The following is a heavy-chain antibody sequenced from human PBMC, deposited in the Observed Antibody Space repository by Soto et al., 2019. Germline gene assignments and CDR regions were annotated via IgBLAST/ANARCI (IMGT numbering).Heavy chain of an antibody. CDR1: GYAFTTYG. D-gene: IGHD1-1*01. J-gene: IGHJ4*02. V-gene: IGHV1-18*01. CDR2: ISAHNGNT. Sequence: QVHLVQSGAEVKKPGASVKVSCKGSGYAFTTYGITWVRQAPGQGLEWMGWISAHNGNTHYAQKLQGRVTVTRDTSTSTAYMDLRSLRSDDTAVYYCARGRYGDYWGQGARVTVSS. CDR3: ARGRYGDY.